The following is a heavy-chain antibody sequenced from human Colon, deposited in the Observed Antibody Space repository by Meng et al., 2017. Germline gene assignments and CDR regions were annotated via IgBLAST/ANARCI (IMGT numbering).Heavy chain of an antibody. CDR2: ISYSGST. J-gene: IGHJ2*01. V-gene: IGHV4-59*01. Sequence: QVHLQESGPGLVQPSGTLSLTRTVSGGSINPYYWSWIRQPPGKGLELIGYISYSGSTYYSPSLRSRVTISVDTSKNQFSVRLSSVTTADTAVYYCARYGPYWYFDLWGRGTLVTVSS. CDR1: GGSINPYY. D-gene: IGHD2-21*01. CDR3: ARYGPYWYFDL.